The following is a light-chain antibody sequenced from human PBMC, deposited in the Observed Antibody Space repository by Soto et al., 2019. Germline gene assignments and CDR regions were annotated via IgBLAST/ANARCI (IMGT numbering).Light chain of an antibody. CDR1: QSISSY. Sequence: DIQMTQSPSSLSASVGDRVTITCRASQSISSYLNWYQQKPGKAPKLLIYAASSLQSVVPSRFSGSVSVTDFYLTISSLQPEDFATLYCQQSYSTPVFGPGTKVDIK. V-gene: IGKV1-39*01. CDR2: AAS. J-gene: IGKJ3*01. CDR3: QQSYSTPV.